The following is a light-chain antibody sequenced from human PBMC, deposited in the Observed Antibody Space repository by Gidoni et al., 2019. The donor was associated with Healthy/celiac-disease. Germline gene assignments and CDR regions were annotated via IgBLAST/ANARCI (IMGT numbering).Light chain of an antibody. V-gene: IGKV3-15*01. CDR2: GAS. J-gene: IGKJ4*01. Sequence: ATLSCRASQSVSSNLAWYQQKPGQAPRLLIYGASTRATGTPARFSGSGSGTEFTLIISSLQSGDFAVYYCQQYNNWPPLFXGXTKVEIK. CDR3: QQYNNWPPL. CDR1: QSVSSN.